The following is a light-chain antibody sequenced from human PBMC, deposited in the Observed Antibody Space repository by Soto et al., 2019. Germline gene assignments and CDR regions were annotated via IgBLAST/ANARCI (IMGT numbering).Light chain of an antibody. CDR2: RDN. CDR3: SAWDDNIYGPV. Sequence: QSVLTQPPSASGTPGQRVTISCTGGSSDIGSNPVNWYLHLPGAAPKLLIHRDNQRPSGVPDRFSGSKYGTSASLTISGLQSEDEADYFCSAWDDNIYGPVFGGGTKLTVL. J-gene: IGLJ2*01. V-gene: IGLV1-44*01. CDR1: SSDIGSNP.